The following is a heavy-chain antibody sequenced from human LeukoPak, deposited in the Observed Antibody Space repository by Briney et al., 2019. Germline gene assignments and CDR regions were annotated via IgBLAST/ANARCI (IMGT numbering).Heavy chain of an antibody. D-gene: IGHD6-19*01. Sequence: AGGSLRLSCAASGFTVSSNYMSWVRQAPGKGLKWVSVIYSGGSTYYADSVKGRFTISRDNSKNTLYLQMNSLRAEDTAVYYCARLYSSGYTDYWGQGTLVTVSS. CDR3: ARLYSSGYTDY. J-gene: IGHJ4*02. V-gene: IGHV3-66*01. CDR2: IYSGGST. CDR1: GFTVSSNY.